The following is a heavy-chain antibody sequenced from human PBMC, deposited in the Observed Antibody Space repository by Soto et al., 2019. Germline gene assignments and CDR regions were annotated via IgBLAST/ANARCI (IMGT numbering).Heavy chain of an antibody. Sequence: PGKSLKISCKGSGYSFTSYWISWVRQMPGKGLEWMGRIDPSDSYTNYSPSFQGHVTISADKSISTAYLRWSSLKASDTAMYYCAGQDIVVVPAAINDYWGQGTLVTVSS. J-gene: IGHJ4*02. D-gene: IGHD2-2*01. CDR3: AGQDIVVVPAAINDY. CDR1: GYSFTSYW. V-gene: IGHV5-10-1*01. CDR2: IDPSDSYT.